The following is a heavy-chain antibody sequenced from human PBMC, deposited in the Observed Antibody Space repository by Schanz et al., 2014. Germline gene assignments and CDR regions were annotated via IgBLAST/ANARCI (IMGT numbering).Heavy chain of an antibody. V-gene: IGHV1-69*08. CDR2: IIPILGIT. CDR1: GGTFSSYT. Sequence: QVQLVQSGAEVMKPGSSVKVSCKASGGTFSSYTINWVRQAPGQGLEWMGRIIPILGITNVAQTFQDRVTITADKSTSTAYMELSSLRSDDTAVYYCVRDAGWAFGDYHGMDVWGQGTSXTVSS. D-gene: IGHD3-10*01. CDR3: VRDAGWAFGDYHGMDV. J-gene: IGHJ6*02.